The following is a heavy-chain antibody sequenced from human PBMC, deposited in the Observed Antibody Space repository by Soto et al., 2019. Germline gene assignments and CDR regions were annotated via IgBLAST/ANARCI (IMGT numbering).Heavy chain of an antibody. J-gene: IGHJ5*02. CDR2: IIPIFGTA. D-gene: IGHD5-18*01. V-gene: IGHV1-69*13. Sequence: SVKVSCKASGGTFSSYAISWVRQAPGQGLEWMGGIIPIFGTANYAQKFQGRVTITADESTSTAYMELSSLRSEDTAVYYCARRIDGYSYGYWFDPWGQGTLVTVSS. CDR1: GGTFSSYA. CDR3: ARRIDGYSYGYWFDP.